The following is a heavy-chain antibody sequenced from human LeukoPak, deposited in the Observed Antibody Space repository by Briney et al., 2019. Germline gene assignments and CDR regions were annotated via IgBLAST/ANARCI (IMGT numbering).Heavy chain of an antibody. CDR2: IYPDDSDT. CDR1: EYSFPNYC. D-gene: IGHD3-10*01. J-gene: IGHJ5*02. V-gene: IGHV5-51*01. CDR3: ARIGDFGWFDP. Sequence: GESLKISCKHSEYSFPNYCIGWVRQMPGKGLEWMGIIYPDDSDTRYSPSFQGQVTISADKSISTAYLQWSSLKASDTAMYYCARIGDFGWFDPWGQGTLVTVSS.